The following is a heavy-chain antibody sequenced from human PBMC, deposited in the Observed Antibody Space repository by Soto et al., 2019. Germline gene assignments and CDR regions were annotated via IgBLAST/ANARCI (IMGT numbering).Heavy chain of an antibody. CDR2: ISAYNGNT. CDR3: ARDRVVVTSREYFQH. V-gene: IGHV1-18*01. D-gene: IGHD2-21*02. CDR1: GYTFTSYG. Sequence: QVQLVQSGAEVKKPGASVKVSCKASGYTFTSYGISWVRQAPGQGLEWMGWISAYNGNTNYAQKLQGRVTXPXXXSXCTAYMGLRSLRSDDTAVYYCARDRVVVTSREYFQHWGQGTLVTVSS. J-gene: IGHJ1*01.